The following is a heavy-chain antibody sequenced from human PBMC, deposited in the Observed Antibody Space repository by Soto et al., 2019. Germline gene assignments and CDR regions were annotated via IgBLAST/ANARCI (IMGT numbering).Heavy chain of an antibody. CDR2: IYHSGST. Sequence: SETLSLTCAVSGGSISSGGYSWSWIRQPPGKGLEWIGYIYHSGSTYYNPSLKSRVTISVDRSKNQFSLKLSSVTAADTAVYYCARGNGYYDSSGYTYYFDYWGQGTLVTSPQ. CDR1: GGSISSGGYS. J-gene: IGHJ4*02. CDR3: ARGNGYYDSSGYTYYFDY. D-gene: IGHD3-22*01. V-gene: IGHV4-30-2*01.